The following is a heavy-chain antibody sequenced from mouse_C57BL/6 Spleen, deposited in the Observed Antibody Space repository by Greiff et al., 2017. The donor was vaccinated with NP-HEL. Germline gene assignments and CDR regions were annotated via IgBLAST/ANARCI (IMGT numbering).Heavy chain of an antibody. CDR3: AGRYGGYSYAMDY. CDR1: GYTFSDYG. J-gene: IGHJ4*01. D-gene: IGHD1-1*02. CDR2: ISNLAYSI. V-gene: IGHV5-15*01. Sequence: EVKLVEPGGGLVQPGASLKLSCAASGYTFSDYGMAWVRQAPRKGPEWVGIISNLAYSIYYADTVTGRVTISRENATNTLYLEMSSLRSEDTAMYCCAGRYGGYSYAMDYWGQGTSLTVSS.